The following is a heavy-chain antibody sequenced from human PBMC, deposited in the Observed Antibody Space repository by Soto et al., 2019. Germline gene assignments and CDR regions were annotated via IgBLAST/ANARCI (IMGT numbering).Heavy chain of an antibody. CDR1: GGSISSYY. CDR3: ARHGGGGYCSGGSCQDNWFDP. CDR2: IYYSGST. Sequence: SETLSLTCTVSGGSISSYYWSWIRQPPGKGLEWIGYIYYSGSTNYNPSLKSRVTISVDTSKNQFSLKLSSVTAADTAVYYCARHGGGGYCSGGSCQDNWFDPWGQGTLVTVSS. V-gene: IGHV4-59*08. D-gene: IGHD2-15*01. J-gene: IGHJ5*02.